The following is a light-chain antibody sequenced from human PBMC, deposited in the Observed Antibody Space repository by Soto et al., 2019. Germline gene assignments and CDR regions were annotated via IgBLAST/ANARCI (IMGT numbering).Light chain of an antibody. V-gene: IGLV1-44*01. CDR1: SSNIGRNA. CDR2: SNN. CDR3: TAWDDSLSGHVV. J-gene: IGLJ2*01. Sequence: QSVLTQPPSASGTPGQRVTISCSGSSSNIGRNAVNWYQQLPGTAPKLLIFSNNERPLGVPDRFSGSKSGTSASLAISGLQSEDEADYYCTAWDDSLSGHVVFGGGTKVTV.